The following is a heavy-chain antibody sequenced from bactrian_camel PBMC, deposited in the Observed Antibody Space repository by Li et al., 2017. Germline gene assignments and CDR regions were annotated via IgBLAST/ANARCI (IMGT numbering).Heavy chain of an antibody. CDR1: GYRYDTYC. CDR3: ATRDACYGLTLWSKAYNV. D-gene: IGHD1*01. V-gene: IGHV3S55*01. J-gene: IGHJ4*01. CDR2: MHDVGIT. Sequence: HVQLVESGGGSVQAGGSLRLSCAAPGYRYDTYCMGWFRQAPGKEREGVARMHDVGITRYAEAVKGRFTISKDNAKNTLYLQMNSPKPEDSAMYYCATRDACYGLTLWSKAYNVWGQGTQVTVS.